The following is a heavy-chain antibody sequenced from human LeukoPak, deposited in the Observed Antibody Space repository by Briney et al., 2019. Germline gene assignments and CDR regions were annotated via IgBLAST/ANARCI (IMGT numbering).Heavy chain of an antibody. Sequence: PGGSLRLSCAASGFTFSASWMHWIRQAPGKGLVWVSHIQSDGRTTTYADSVRGRFTISRDNAKNSLYLQMNSLRAEDTAVYYCTSYYYDDNCFYYVDVWGTGTTVTVSS. CDR2: IQSDGRTT. D-gene: IGHD3-22*01. J-gene: IGHJ6*03. CDR1: GFTFSASW. V-gene: IGHV3-74*01. CDR3: TSYYYDDNCFYYVDV.